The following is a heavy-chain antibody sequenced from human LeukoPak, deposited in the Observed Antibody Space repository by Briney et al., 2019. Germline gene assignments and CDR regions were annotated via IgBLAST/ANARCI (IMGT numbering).Heavy chain of an antibody. CDR1: GITFSSYG. V-gene: IGHV4-59*01. J-gene: IGHJ6*03. CDR3: ARGLYYYDSSGYRYYMDV. CDR2: IYYSGST. Sequence: GSLRLSCAASGITFSSYGMSWIRQPPGKGLEWIGYIYYSGSTNYNPSLKSRVTISVDTSKNQSSLKLSSVTAADTAVYYCARGLYYYDSSGYRYYMDVWGKGTTVTISS. D-gene: IGHD3-22*01.